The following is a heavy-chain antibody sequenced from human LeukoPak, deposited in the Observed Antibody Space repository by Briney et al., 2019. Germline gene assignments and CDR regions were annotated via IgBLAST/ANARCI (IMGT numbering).Heavy chain of an antibody. CDR1: GGSLNSGAYY. J-gene: IGHJ4*02. Sequence: SETLSLTCTVFGGSLNSGAYYWSWIRQHPGKGLEWIGYIFYSGSTYYNPSLKSRVSISGDTSKNHFSLNVSSVTAADTAVYYCARMPRGLVVVTPYYFDYWGQGTLVTVSS. V-gene: IGHV4-31*03. CDR2: IFYSGST. D-gene: IGHD2-21*02. CDR3: ARMPRGLVVVTPYYFDY.